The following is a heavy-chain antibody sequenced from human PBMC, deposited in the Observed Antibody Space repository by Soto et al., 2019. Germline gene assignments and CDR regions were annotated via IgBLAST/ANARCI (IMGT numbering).Heavy chain of an antibody. J-gene: IGHJ5*02. Sequence: EEQVVETGGGLIQPGGSLRLSCAASGFIVSTHYMNWVRQAPGKELEWVSVIYSDGSTYYADSVKGRFTISRDNSKNKGYLQMNSLRAEDTAVYYCAKSASSGWAGNWLDPWGQGTLVTVSS. D-gene: IGHD6-19*01. CDR3: AKSASSGWAGNWLDP. CDR2: IYSDGST. CDR1: GFIVSTHY. V-gene: IGHV3-53*02.